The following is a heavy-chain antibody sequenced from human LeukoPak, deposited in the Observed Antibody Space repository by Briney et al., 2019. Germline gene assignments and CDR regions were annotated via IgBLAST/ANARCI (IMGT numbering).Heavy chain of an antibody. V-gene: IGHV3-23*01. Sequence: GGSLRLSCAASGFTFSSYAMSWVRQAPGKGLEWVSAISGSGGSTYYADSVKGRFTISRDNSKNTLYLQMNSLRAEDTAVYYCAMYYDILTGSSFDYWGQGTLVTVSS. CDR1: GFTFSSYA. CDR3: AMYYDILTGSSFDY. CDR2: ISGSGGST. D-gene: IGHD3-9*01. J-gene: IGHJ4*02.